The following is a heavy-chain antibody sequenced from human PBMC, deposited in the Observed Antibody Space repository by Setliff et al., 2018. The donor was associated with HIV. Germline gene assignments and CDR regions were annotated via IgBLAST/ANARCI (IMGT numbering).Heavy chain of an antibody. V-gene: IGHV4-39*07. J-gene: IGHJ4*02. Sequence: PSETLSLTCTVSGGSTSSSSNYWGWIRQPPGKGLEWIGNMHHSGITNYNPSLKSRVTISMDRSKKQFSLRLTSVTAADTAVYYCARRDSSEWYGIFDSWGQGTLVTVYS. D-gene: IGHD3-3*01. CDR1: GGSTSSSSNY. CDR3: ARRDSSEWYGIFDS. CDR2: MHHSGIT.